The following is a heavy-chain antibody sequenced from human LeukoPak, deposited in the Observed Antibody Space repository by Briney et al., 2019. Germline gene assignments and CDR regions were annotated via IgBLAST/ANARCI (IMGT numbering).Heavy chain of an antibody. CDR2: IGTVGDT. J-gene: IGHJ6*04. Sequence: PGGSLRLSCAASGFTFNGMHWVRQVAGKGLEWVSSIGTVGDTFYPGSVKGRFTISRENAKNSLYLQMNSLRAGDTAVYYCARATVIGTVPVPGFLDVWGKGTQVTVSS. CDR1: GFTFNG. D-gene: IGHD6-19*01. CDR3: ARATVIGTVPVPGFLDV. V-gene: IGHV3-13*01.